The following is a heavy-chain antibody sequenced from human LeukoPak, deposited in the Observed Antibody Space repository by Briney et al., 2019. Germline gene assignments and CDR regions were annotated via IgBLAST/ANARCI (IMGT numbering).Heavy chain of an antibody. CDR3: ARDKGSGYSYGYFDY. J-gene: IGHJ4*02. CDR2: IIPIFGTA. D-gene: IGHD5-18*01. V-gene: IGHV1-69*05. CDR1: GGTLSSYA. Sequence: ASVKVSCKASGGTLSSYAISWVRQAPGQGLEWMGGIIPIFGTANYAQKFQGRVTITTDESTSTAYMELSSLRSEDTAVYYCARDKGSGYSYGYFDYWGQGTLVTVSS.